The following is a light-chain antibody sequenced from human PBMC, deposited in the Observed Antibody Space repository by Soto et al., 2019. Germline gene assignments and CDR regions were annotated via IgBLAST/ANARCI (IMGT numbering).Light chain of an antibody. CDR2: AS. CDR1: QSVSDSY. Sequence: EIVLTQSPGTLFLSPGERATLSCRASQSVSDSYLAWYQQKPGQAPRLLIYASSRATGIPDRFSGSGSGTDFTLTISRLAPEDFSVYYFQHYGTSPLFGPGPKVHIK. V-gene: IGKV3-20*01. CDR3: QHYGTSPL. J-gene: IGKJ3*01.